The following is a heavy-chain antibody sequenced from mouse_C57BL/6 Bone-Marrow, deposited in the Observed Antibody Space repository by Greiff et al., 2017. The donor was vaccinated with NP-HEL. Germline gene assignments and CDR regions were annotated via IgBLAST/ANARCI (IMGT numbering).Heavy chain of an antibody. V-gene: IGHV5-4*01. J-gene: IGHJ3*01. CDR1: GFTFSSYA. Sequence: EVQLVESGGGLVKPGGSLKLSCAASGFTFSSYAMSWVRQTPEKRLEWVATISDGGSYTYYPDNVKGRFTISRDNAKNNLYLQMSHLKSEDTAMYYCARGTHRFAYWGQGTLVTVSA. D-gene: IGHD5-1*01. CDR3: ARGTHRFAY. CDR2: ISDGGSYT.